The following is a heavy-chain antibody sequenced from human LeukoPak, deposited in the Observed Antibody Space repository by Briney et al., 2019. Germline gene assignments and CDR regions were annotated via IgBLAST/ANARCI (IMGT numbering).Heavy chain of an antibody. CDR3: AAPGGKAAAGTTNYYYYYMDV. D-gene: IGHD6-13*01. CDR2: INHRGST. Sequence: PSETLSLTCAVYGGSFSGYYWSWVRQPPGKGLEWIGEINHRGSTNYNPSLKSRVTVSVDTSKNQFSLKLSSVTAADTAVYYCAAPGGKAAAGTTNYYYYYMDVWGKGTTVTVSS. CDR1: GGSFSGYY. J-gene: IGHJ6*03. V-gene: IGHV4-34*01.